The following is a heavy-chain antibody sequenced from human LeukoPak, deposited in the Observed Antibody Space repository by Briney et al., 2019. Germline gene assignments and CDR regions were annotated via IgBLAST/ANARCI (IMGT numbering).Heavy chain of an antibody. V-gene: IGHV3-23*01. CDR3: AKGPQLYSGYHPDY. CDR1: GFTFSSDA. D-gene: IGHD5-12*01. CDR2: ITGSDDTT. J-gene: IGHJ4*02. Sequence: PGGSLRLSCAASGFTFSSDAMTWVRQAPGEGLEWVSTITGSDDTTYYADSVKGRFTISRDYSKNTVHLLLNNLRAEDTAMYYCAKGPQLYSGYHPDYWGQGTLVTVSS.